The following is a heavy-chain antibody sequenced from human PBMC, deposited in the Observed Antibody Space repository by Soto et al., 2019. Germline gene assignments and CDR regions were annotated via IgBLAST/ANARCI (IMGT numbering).Heavy chain of an antibody. Sequence: PSETLSLTCTVSGGSISSYYWSWIRQPPGKGLEWIGYIYYSGSTNYNPPLKSRVTISVDTSKNQFSLKLSSVTAADTAVYYCARAETYSSGWYPNWFDPWGQGTLVTVSS. J-gene: IGHJ5*02. CDR3: ARAETYSSGWYPNWFDP. V-gene: IGHV4-59*01. CDR1: GGSISSYY. D-gene: IGHD6-19*01. CDR2: IYYSGST.